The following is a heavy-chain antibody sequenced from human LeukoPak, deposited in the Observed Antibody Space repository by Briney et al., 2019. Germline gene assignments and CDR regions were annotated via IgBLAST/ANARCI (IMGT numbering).Heavy chain of an antibody. J-gene: IGHJ6*02. CDR3: ARSEGSSTDYYYYGMDV. V-gene: IGHV1-2*02. CDR2: INPNSGGT. CDR1: GYTFSGHY. D-gene: IGHD2-2*01. Sequence: ASVKVSCKASGYTFSGHYLHWVRQAPGQGLEWMGWINPNSGGTNYAQKFQGRVTMTRDTSISTAYMELSRLRSDDTAVYYCARSEGSSTDYYYYGMDVWSQGTTVTVSS.